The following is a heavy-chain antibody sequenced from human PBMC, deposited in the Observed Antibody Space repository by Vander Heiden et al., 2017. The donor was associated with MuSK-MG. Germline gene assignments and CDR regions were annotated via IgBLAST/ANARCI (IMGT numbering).Heavy chain of an antibody. V-gene: IGHV3-9*01. CDR3: AKGSHSGSPYKWIDP. J-gene: IGHJ5*02. D-gene: IGHD3-10*01. CDR1: GFSFDDYA. Sequence: EVQLVESGGGLVQPGRSLRLSCAASGFSFDDYAMHWIRQAPGKGLEWVSGILWNGDPIGYADSVKGRFTISRDNAKNSLYLQMISLRAEDTAFYFCAKGSHSGSPYKWIDPWGQGTLVTVS. CDR2: ILWNGDPI.